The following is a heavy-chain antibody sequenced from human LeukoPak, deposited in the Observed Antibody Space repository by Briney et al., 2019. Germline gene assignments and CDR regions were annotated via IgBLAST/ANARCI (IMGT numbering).Heavy chain of an antibody. CDR2: IHSDGSAT. CDR3: ASDSPYYGMDV. Sequence: PGGSLRLSCAASGFPFSSYWMHWVRQVPGKGLLWVSRIHSDGSATIYADSVRGRFTNSRDNAKNTLYLQMSGLRVGDTAVYHCASDSPYYGMDVRGQGTTVTVSS. CDR1: GFPFSSYW. V-gene: IGHV3-74*01. J-gene: IGHJ6*02.